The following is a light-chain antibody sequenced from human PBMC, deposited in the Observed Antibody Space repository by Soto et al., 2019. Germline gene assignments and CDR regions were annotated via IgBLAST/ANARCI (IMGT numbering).Light chain of an antibody. Sequence: DIQMTQSPSSLSASVGDRVTITCLASQSISSYLNWYQQNPGKSPKLLIYAASSLQSGVPSRFSGGGSGTDFTLTISSLQPEDFATYYWQQSYITPPTFGPGTKVDIK. CDR3: QQSYITPPT. CDR2: AAS. CDR1: QSISSY. J-gene: IGKJ3*01. V-gene: IGKV1-39*01.